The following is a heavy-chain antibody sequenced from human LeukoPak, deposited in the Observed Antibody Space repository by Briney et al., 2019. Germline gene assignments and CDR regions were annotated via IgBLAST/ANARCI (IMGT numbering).Heavy chain of an antibody. CDR1: GYTFTGYY. D-gene: IGHD3-10*01. Sequence: ASVKVSCKASGYTFTGYYMHWVRQAPGQGLEWMGWINPNSGGTNYAQKFQGWVTMTRDTSISTAYMELSRLRSDDTAVYYCAITLNSYGSGSRGFDPWGQGTLVTVSS. V-gene: IGHV1-2*04. J-gene: IGHJ5*02. CDR3: AITLNSYGSGSRGFDP. CDR2: INPNSGGT.